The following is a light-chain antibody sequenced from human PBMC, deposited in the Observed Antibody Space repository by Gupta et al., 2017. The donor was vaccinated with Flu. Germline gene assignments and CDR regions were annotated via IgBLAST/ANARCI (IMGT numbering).Light chain of an antibody. CDR1: NIGSGS. Sequence: TCGVDNIGSGSVHWYQRRPGQAPILVVYDDTDRPSGIPERFSGYSSGNTATLTITRVEGGDEANYYCQLWGGNHAVFGGGTQLTVL. V-gene: IGLV3-21*02. CDR3: QLWGGNHAV. CDR2: DDT. J-gene: IGLJ7*01.